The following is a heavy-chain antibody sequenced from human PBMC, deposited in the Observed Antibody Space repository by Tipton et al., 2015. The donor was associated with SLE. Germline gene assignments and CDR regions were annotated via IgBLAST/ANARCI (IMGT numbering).Heavy chain of an antibody. CDR1: GYNFYNYW. V-gene: IGHV5-51*03. D-gene: IGHD6-13*01. CDR3: AKGTATGVFEY. J-gene: IGHJ4*02. Sequence: VQLVQSGAAVRKPGESLKISCQASGYNFYNYWIGWVRQMPGGGLESMGVIFPTDSTLRYSPSFQGQVTISVDKSINTAYLQWRSLKASDTAMYFCAKGTATGVFEYWGQGTQLSVSS. CDR2: IFPTDSTL.